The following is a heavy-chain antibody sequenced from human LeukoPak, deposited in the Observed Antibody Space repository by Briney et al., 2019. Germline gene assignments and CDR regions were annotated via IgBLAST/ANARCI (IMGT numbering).Heavy chain of an antibody. CDR1: GYTLTTYG. D-gene: IGHD3-10*01. Sequence: VASVKVSCKASGYTLTTYGISWVRQAPGQGLEWMGWISAYNGNTNYAQKPQGRVTMTTDTSTSTAYMDLRSLRSDDTAVYYCAMVRGLVSWFDPWGQGTLVTVSS. CDR3: AMVRGLVSWFDP. CDR2: ISAYNGNT. V-gene: IGHV1-18*01. J-gene: IGHJ5*02.